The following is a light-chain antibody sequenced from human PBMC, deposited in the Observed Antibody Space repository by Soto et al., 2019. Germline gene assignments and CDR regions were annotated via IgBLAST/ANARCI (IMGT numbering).Light chain of an antibody. CDR1: SSDVGGYDF. J-gene: IGLJ2*01. CDR3: TSYAGSNNVV. Sequence: QSVLTQPPSASGSPGQSVTISCTGTSSDVGGYDFVSWYQQHPGKAPKLMNYEVSKRPSGVPDRFSGSKSGNTASLTVSGLQAEDEADYYCTSYAGSNNVVFGGGTKVTVL. CDR2: EVS. V-gene: IGLV2-8*01.